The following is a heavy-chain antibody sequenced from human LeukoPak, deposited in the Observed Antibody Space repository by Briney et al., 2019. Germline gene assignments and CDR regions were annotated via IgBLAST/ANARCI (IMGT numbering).Heavy chain of an antibody. CDR3: AGRSVGSTSFDY. J-gene: IGHJ4*02. CDR2: ISASGGSA. Sequence: GGSLRLSCAASGFTFSSYAMGWVRQAPGKGLEWVSAISASGGSAYFADSVKGRFTISRDNAENTLYLQMNSLRAEDTAVYYCAGRSVGSTSFDYWGQGTLVTVSS. D-gene: IGHD2-2*01. CDR1: GFTFSSYA. V-gene: IGHV3-23*01.